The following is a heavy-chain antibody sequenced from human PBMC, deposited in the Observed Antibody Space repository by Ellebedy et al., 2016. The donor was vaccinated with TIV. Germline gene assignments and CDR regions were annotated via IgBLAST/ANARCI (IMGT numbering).Heavy chain of an antibody. Sequence: SLKISXAASGFTFDDYAMHWVRQAPGKGLEWVSGISWNSGSIGYADSVKGRFTISRDNAKNSLYLQMNSLRAEDTALYYCAKDLGVRGVIRRYNYYYYGMDVWGQGTTVTVSS. CDR2: ISWNSGSI. J-gene: IGHJ6*02. D-gene: IGHD3-10*01. CDR1: GFTFDDYA. CDR3: AKDLGVRGVIRRYNYYYYGMDV. V-gene: IGHV3-9*01.